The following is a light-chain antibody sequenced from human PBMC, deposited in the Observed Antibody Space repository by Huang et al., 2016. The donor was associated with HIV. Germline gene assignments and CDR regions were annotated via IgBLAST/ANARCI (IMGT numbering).Light chain of an antibody. CDR2: WAS. CDR3: QQYYSAPWT. CDR1: QSLLFRSKNKNY. Sequence: ATISCVSSQSLLFRSKNKNYLAWYQKKPGQPPKLLIHWASTRESGVPDRFGGSGSGTDFTLIISSLQAEDVAVYYCQQYYSAPWTFGQGTKVEIK. V-gene: IGKV4-1*01. J-gene: IGKJ1*01.